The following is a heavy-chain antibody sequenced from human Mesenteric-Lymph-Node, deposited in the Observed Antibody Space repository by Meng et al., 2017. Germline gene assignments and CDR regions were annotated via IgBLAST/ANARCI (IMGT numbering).Heavy chain of an antibody. CDR1: RCSTLRCGLS. D-gene: IGHD1-26*01. CDR3: ARGQRSYSGSYPEWFDP. V-gene: IGHV4-30-2*05. J-gene: IGHJ5*02. CDR2: IYHSGSP. Sequence: ELGSRLGQPCPAPSLPCAVLRCSTLRCGLSWTWIRQPPGKGLEWIGFIYHSGSPYYNPSLKGRVTISVDTSKNQFSLNLSSVTAADTAVYYCARGQRSYSGSYPEWFDPWGQGTLVTVSS.